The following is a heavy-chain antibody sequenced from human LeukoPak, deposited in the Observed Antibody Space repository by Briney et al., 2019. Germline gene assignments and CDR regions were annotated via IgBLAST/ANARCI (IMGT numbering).Heavy chain of an antibody. V-gene: IGHV4-4*02. J-gene: IGHJ2*01. CDR2: IYYSGST. D-gene: IGHD2-2*01. Sequence: SETLSLTCAVSGGSISSSNWWSWVRQPPGKGLEWIGYIYYSGSTNYNPSLKSRVTISVDTSKNQFSLKLSSVTAADTAVYYCARLVWWPAAMDGWYFDLWGRGTLVTVSS. CDR3: ARLVWWPAAMDGWYFDL. CDR1: GGSISSSNW.